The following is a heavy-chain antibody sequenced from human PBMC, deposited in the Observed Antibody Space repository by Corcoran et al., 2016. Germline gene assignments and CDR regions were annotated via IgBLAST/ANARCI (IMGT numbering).Heavy chain of an antibody. J-gene: IGHJ3*02. CDR1: GGTFSSYA. Sequence: QVQLVQSGAEVKKPGSSVKVSCKASGGTFSSYAISWVRQAPGQGLEWMGGIIPIFGTANYAQKFQGRVTITADESTSTAYMELSSLRSEDTAVYYCASENCSGGSCYRNTDAFDIWGQGTMVTVSS. CDR3: ASENCSGGSCYRNTDAFDI. D-gene: IGHD2-15*01. V-gene: IGHV1-69*01. CDR2: IIPIFGTA.